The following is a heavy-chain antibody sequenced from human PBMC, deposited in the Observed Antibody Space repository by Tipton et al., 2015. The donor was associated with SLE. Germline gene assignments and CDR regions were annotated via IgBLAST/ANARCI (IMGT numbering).Heavy chain of an antibody. CDR2: IYYSGST. D-gene: IGHD3-3*01. CDR3: ARERAYYDFWSGYPDYYSYGMDV. CDR1: GGSISSYY. J-gene: IGHJ6*02. V-gene: IGHV4-59*01. Sequence: TLSLTCTVSGGSISSYYWSWIRQPPGKGLEWIGYIYYSGSTNYNPSLKSRVTISVDTSKNQFSLKLSSVTAADTAVYYCARERAYYDFWSGYPDYYSYGMDVWGQGTTVTVSS.